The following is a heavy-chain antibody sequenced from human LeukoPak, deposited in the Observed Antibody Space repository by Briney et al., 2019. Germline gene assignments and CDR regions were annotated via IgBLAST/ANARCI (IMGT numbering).Heavy chain of an antibody. D-gene: IGHD2-2*01. CDR3: AKGSSTTCPCYRDH. V-gene: IGHV3-23*01. J-gene: IGHJ4*02. Sequence: GGSLRLSCVASGFTFTNYAMSWVRQPPGEGLEWVSAISATRGNTYYADSVQGRFSISRDNSKNTLYLQMNSLRAEDTAVYYCAKGSSTTCPCYRDHWGQGTLVTVSS. CDR2: ISATRGNT. CDR1: GFTFTNYA.